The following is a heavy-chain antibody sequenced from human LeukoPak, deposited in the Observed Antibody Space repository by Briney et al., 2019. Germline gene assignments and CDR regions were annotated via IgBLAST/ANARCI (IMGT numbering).Heavy chain of an antibody. V-gene: IGHV1-8*01. J-gene: IGHJ4*02. CDR3: ARGQEGYDFWSGDDG. D-gene: IGHD3-3*01. CDR2: MNPNSGNT. CDR1: GYTFTSYD. Sequence: ASVKVSCKASGYTFTSYDINWVRQATGQGLEWMGGMNPNSGNTGYAQKFQGRVTMTRNTSISTAYMELSSLRSEDTAVYYCARGQEGYDFWSGDDGWGQGTLVTVFS.